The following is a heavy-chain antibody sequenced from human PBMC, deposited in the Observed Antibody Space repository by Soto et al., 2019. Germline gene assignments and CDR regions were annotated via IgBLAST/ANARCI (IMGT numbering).Heavy chain of an antibody. CDR3: ARSRDSSSWFRIDY. CDR1: GGSISSYY. Sequence: PSETLSLTCSVSGGSISSYYWSWIRQTPGKGLEWIGYIHYTGSSNYNPPLKSRVTISVDTSTNQFSLRLNSVIPADTAVYYCARSRDSSSWFRIDYWGQGTQVTVSS. CDR2: IHYTGSS. V-gene: IGHV4-59*01. D-gene: IGHD6-13*01. J-gene: IGHJ4*02.